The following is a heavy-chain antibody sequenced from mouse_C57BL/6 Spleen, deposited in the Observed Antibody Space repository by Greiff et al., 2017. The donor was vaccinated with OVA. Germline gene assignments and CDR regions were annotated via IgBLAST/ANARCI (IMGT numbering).Heavy chain of an antibody. CDR2: IDPSDSYT. CDR1: GYTFTSYW. J-gene: IGHJ2*01. CDR3: ATPIYDGYYGYFDY. D-gene: IGHD2-3*01. V-gene: IGHV1-69*01. Sequence: QVQLQQPGAELVMPGASVKLSCKASGYTFTSYWMHWVKQRPGQGLEWIGEIDPSDSYTNYNQKFKGKSTLTVDKSSSTAYMQLSSLTSEDSAVYYCATPIYDGYYGYFDYWGQGTTLTVSS.